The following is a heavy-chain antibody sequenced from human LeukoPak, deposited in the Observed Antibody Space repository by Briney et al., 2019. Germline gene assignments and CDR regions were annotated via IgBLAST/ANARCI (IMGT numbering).Heavy chain of an antibody. CDR2: ISYDGSNK. J-gene: IGHJ6*03. CDR1: GFTFSSYG. Sequence: GGSLRLSCAASGFTFSSYGMHWVRQAPGKGLEWVAVISYDGSNKYYADSVKGRFTISRDNSKNTLYLQMNSLRAEDTAVYYCAKDYSSSSVYYYYYMDVWGKGTTVTVSS. V-gene: IGHV3-30*18. D-gene: IGHD6-6*01. CDR3: AKDYSSSSVYYYYYMDV.